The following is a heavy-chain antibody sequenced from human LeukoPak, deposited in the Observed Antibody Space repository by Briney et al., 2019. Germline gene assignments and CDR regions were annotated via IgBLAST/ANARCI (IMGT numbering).Heavy chain of an antibody. Sequence: GGSLRLSCSASGFTFSSYAMHWVRQAPGKGLEYVPGISSNGGTTYYADSVKGRFTISRDNSKNTLYLQMNSLRAEDTAVYYCVRVTHSSYSYGYGHGDYWGQGTLVTVSS. CDR1: GFTFSSYA. CDR2: ISSNGGTT. V-gene: IGHV3-64*04. CDR3: VRVTHSSYSYGYGHGDY. J-gene: IGHJ4*02. D-gene: IGHD5-18*01.